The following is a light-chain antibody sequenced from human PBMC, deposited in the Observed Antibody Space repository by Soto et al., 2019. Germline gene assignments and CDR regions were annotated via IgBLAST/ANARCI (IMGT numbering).Light chain of an antibody. Sequence: IVMTQSPLSLPVTPGEPAAISFRSRQSLLHSNGSNYLAWYLQKPGQSPQLLSYLGSNRASGVTDRFSGRGSGTDFTLKISRVEAEDVGVYYCMQALQPSFGPGTKVEIK. CDR3: MQALQPS. J-gene: IGKJ1*01. CDR2: LGS. V-gene: IGKV2-28*01. CDR1: QSLLHSNGSNY.